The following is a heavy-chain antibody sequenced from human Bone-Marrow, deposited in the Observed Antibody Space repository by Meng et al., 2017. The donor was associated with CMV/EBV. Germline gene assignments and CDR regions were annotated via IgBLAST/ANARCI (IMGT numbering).Heavy chain of an antibody. J-gene: IGHJ4*02. Sequence: GGSLRLSCAASGFTFSDYYMSWIRQAPGKGLEWVSYISSSGSTIYYADSVKGRFAISRDNAKNSLYLQMNSLRAEDTAVYYCAREDVIPVAPFDYWGQGTLVTVSS. V-gene: IGHV3-11*04. CDR2: ISSSGSTI. D-gene: IGHD2-2*01. CDR1: GFTFSDYY. CDR3: AREDVIPVAPFDY.